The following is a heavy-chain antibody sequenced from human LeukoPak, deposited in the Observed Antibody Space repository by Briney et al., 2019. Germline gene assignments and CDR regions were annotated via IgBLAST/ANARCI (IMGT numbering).Heavy chain of an antibody. J-gene: IGHJ4*02. D-gene: IGHD6-13*01. V-gene: IGHV1-46*01. CDR3: AREGVAGTGLDY. CDR1: GYTFTMYN. CDR2: INPSGGT. Sequence: ASVKVFCKGSGYTFTMYNMHWVRQAPGQGLEWMGIINPSGGTSYAQKLQGRITMTRDTSTLYMELSSLRSEDTAVYYCAREGVAGTGLDYWGQGTLVTVSS.